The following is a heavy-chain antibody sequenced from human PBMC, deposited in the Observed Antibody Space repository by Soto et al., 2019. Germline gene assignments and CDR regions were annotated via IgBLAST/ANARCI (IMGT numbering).Heavy chain of an antibody. CDR2: ISGSGGST. J-gene: IGHJ6*02. CDR1: GFTFSSYA. D-gene: IGHD3-10*01. Sequence: GGSLRLSCAASGFTFSSYATSWVRQAPGKGLESVSAISGSGGSTYYADSVKGRFTISRDNSKNTLYLQMNSLRAEDTAVYYCAKDRVDYGSGSYYEYYYYGMDVWGQGTTVTVSS. V-gene: IGHV3-23*01. CDR3: AKDRVDYGSGSYYEYYYYGMDV.